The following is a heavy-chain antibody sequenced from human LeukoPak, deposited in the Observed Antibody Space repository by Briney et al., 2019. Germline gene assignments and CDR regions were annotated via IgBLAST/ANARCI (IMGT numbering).Heavy chain of an antibody. D-gene: IGHD6-13*01. CDR3: TKDVAAAGPYYFDY. V-gene: IGHV3-23*01. J-gene: IGHJ4*02. CDR1: GFTFSSYA. Sequence: GGSLRLSCGASGFTFSSYAMSWVRQAPGKGLEWVSVIGGSGGDRHYADSVKGRFTIARDNSKNTLYLKMIVDDTAVYYCTKDVAAAGPYYFDYWGQGTLVTVSS. CDR2: IGGSGGDR.